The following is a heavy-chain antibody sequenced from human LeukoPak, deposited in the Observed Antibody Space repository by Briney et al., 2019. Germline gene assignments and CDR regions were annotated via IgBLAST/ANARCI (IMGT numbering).Heavy chain of an antibody. Sequence: GGSLRLSCAASGFTFSSYSMNWVRQAPGKGPEWVSSISSSSSYIYYADSVKGRFTISRDNAKNSLYLQMNSLRAEDTAVYYCARLDTAMVIDFGAFDIWGQGTMVTVSS. CDR2: ISSSSSYI. J-gene: IGHJ3*02. CDR3: ARLDTAMVIDFGAFDI. V-gene: IGHV3-21*01. CDR1: GFTFSSYS. D-gene: IGHD5-18*01.